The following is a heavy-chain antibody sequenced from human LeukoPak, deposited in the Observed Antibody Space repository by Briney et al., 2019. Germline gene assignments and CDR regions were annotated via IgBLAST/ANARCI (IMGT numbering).Heavy chain of an antibody. V-gene: IGHV1-8*01. CDR2: MNPNSGNT. CDR1: GYTFTSSD. Sequence: ASVKVSCKASGYTFTSSDINWVRQATGQGLEWMGWMNPNSGNTGYAQKFQGRVTMTRKTSISTDYMELSSLRSEDTAVYYCASGVHVDGSGSYYLDYWGQGTLVTVSS. D-gene: IGHD3-10*01. J-gene: IGHJ4*02. CDR3: ASGVHVDGSGSYYLDY.